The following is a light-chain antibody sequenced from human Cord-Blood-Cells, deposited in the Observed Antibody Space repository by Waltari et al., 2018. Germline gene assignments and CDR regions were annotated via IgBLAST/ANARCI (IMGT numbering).Light chain of an antibody. J-gene: IGKJ3*01. V-gene: IGKV4-1*01. CDR2: WAS. CDR1: QSVLYSSNNKNY. CDR3: QQYYSTPFT. Sequence: DIVMTQSPDSLAVSLGERATINCKSSQSVLYSSNNKNYLAWYQHKPGQPPKLLIYWASTRESGVPDRFSGSGSGTDFTLTISSRQAEDVAVYYCQQYYSTPFTFGPGTKVDIK.